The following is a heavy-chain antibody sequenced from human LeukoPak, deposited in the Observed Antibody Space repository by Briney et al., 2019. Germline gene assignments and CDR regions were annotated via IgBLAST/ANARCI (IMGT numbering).Heavy chain of an antibody. CDR1: GGSINSYY. CDR3: ARDRVALLSDWFDP. CDR2: IYTSGST. D-gene: IGHD2/OR15-2a*01. J-gene: IGHJ5*02. V-gene: IGHV4-4*07. Sequence: SETLSLTCTVSGGSINSYYWSWIRQPPGKGLEWIGRIYTSGSTNYNPSLKSRVTMSVDTSKNQFSLKLSSVTAADTAVYYCARDRVALLSDWFDPWGQGTLVTVSS.